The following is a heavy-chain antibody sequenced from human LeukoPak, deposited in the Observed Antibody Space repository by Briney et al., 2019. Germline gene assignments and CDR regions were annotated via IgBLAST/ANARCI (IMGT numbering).Heavy chain of an antibody. CDR3: ARLGSSWYDY. J-gene: IGHJ4*02. V-gene: IGHV4-34*01. D-gene: IGHD6-13*01. Sequence: SETLSLTCAVYGGSFSGYYWSWIRQPPGKGLEWIGEINHSGSTYYNPSLKSRVTISVDTSKNQFSLKLSSVTAADTAVYYCARLGSSWYDYWGQGTLVTVSS. CDR2: INHSGST. CDR1: GGSFSGYY.